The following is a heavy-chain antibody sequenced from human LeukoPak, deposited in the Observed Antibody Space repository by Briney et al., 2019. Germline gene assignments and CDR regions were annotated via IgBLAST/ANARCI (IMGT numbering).Heavy chain of an antibody. CDR2: IYYSGST. D-gene: IGHD6-13*01. CDR3: ARSEQLIRTFDY. CDR1: GGPISSSSYY. V-gene: IGHV4-39*01. J-gene: IGHJ4*02. Sequence: IPSETLSLTCTVSGGPISSSSYYWGWIRQPPGKGLEWIGSIYYSGSTYYNPSLKSRVTISVDTSKNQFSLKLSSVTAADTAVYYCARSEQLIRTFDYWGQGTLVTVSS.